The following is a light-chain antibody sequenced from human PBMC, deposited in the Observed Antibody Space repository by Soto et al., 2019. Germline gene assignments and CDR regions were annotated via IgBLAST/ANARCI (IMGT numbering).Light chain of an antibody. CDR1: STDVDTYNY. CDR3: SSYTSSVSRYV. J-gene: IGLJ2*01. CDR2: DVN. Sequence: QSVLTPPASVSGSPGQSITISCSGISTDVDTYNYVSWYQLHPGEAPKVLIYDVNSRPSGVSNRFSGSKSGNTASLTISGLQAEDEADYYCSSYTSSVSRYVFGGGTQLTVL. V-gene: IGLV2-14*03.